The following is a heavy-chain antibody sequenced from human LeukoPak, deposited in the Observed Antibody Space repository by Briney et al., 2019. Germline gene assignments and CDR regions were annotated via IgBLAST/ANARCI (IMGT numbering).Heavy chain of an antibody. D-gene: IGHD3-10*01. CDR2: ISAYNGNT. V-gene: IGHV1-18*01. CDR3: ARSLGPYGSGSYCCYFDY. Sequence: ASVKVSCKASGYTFTSYGISWVRQAPGQGLEWMGWISAYNGNTNYAQKLQGRVTMTTDTSTSTAYMELRSLRSDDTAVYYCARSLGPYGSGSYCCYFDYWGQGTLVTVSS. CDR1: GYTFTSYG. J-gene: IGHJ4*02.